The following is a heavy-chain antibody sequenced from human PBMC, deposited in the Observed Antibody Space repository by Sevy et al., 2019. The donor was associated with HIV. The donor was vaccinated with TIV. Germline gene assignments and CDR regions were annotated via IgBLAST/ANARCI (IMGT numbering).Heavy chain of an antibody. D-gene: IGHD2-21*01. CDR2: IDPSGGSR. V-gene: IGHV1-46*03. J-gene: IGHJ5*02. CDR1: GYTFTNFY. Sequence: ASVKVSCKASGYTFTNFYMHWVRQAPGQGLEWMGIIDPSGGSRRYAQKFQGRVTMTRDTSTSTVYMVLSSLRSEDTTVYYCARGDWGADCSPHWFDPWGQGSLVTVSS. CDR3: ARGDWGADCSPHWFDP.